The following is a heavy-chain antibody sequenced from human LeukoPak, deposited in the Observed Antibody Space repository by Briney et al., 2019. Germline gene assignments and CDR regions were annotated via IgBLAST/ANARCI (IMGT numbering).Heavy chain of an antibody. V-gene: IGHV3-7*01. CDR3: ARDLPPVY. J-gene: IGHJ4*02. CDR1: GFTFSGHW. Sequence: PGGSLRLSCAASGFTFSGHWMSWVRQAPGKGLEWVASIRQDGSEKHYVDSVEGRFTISRDNAKNSLHLQMNSLRAEDTAVYYCARDLPPVYWGQGTLVTVSS. CDR2: IRQDGSEK.